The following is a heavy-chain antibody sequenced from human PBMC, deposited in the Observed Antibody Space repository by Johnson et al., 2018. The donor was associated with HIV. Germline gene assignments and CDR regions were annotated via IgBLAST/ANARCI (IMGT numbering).Heavy chain of an antibody. CDR1: GFTFSSYA. Sequence: MQLVESGGGVVQPGRSLRLSCAASGFTFSSYAMHWVRQAPGKGLEWVARIKSRSDRGTTDHATPVKGRFSISRDDSKNTLYLQMISLKTEDTAVYYCTTDQLQQLVHDAFDVWGQGTMVTVSS. V-gene: IGHV3-15*01. CDR2: IKSRSDRGTT. CDR3: TTDQLQQLVHDAFDV. D-gene: IGHD6-13*01. J-gene: IGHJ3*01.